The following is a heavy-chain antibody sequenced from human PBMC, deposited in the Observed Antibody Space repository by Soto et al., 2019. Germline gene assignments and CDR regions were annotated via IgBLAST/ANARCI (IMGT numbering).Heavy chain of an antibody. CDR1: GFTFSTYG. D-gene: IGHD2-2*01. Sequence: GGSLRLSCAASGFTFSTYGMHLVRQAPGKGLEWVAALSHDESNKYYATSVKGRFTVSRDNSKKTLYLEIFRLRAEDTAVYYCVKEGRASTTSCSRCYGLDVWGQGTKVTVSS. V-gene: IGHV3-30*18. CDR2: LSHDESNK. J-gene: IGHJ6*02. CDR3: VKEGRASTTSCSRCYGLDV.